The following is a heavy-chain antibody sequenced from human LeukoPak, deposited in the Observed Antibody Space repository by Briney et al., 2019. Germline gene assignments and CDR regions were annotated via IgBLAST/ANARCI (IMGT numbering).Heavy chain of an antibody. CDR2: IYPGDSDT. J-gene: IGHJ3*02. V-gene: IGHV5-51*01. Sequence: GESLQISCKGSGYSFTSYWIGWGRRMPGKGLEWMGIIYPGDSDTRYSPSFQGQVTISADKSISTAYLQWSSLKASDTATYYCACVVSRGAFDIWGQGTMVTVSS. CDR1: GYSFTSYW. CDR3: ACVVSRGAFDI. D-gene: IGHD3-10*01.